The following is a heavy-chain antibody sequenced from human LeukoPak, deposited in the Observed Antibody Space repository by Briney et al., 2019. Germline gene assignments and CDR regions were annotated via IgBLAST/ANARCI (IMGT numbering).Heavy chain of an antibody. CDR3: AKDVSSGLPSGWFDP. CDR2: ISGDGGST. Sequence: PGGSLRLSCAASGFTFDDYAMHWVRQAPGKGLEWVSLISGDGGSTYYADSVKGRFTISRDNSKNSLYLQMNSLGTEDAALYYCAKDVSSGLPSGWFDPWGQGTLVTVSS. J-gene: IGHJ5*02. D-gene: IGHD6-19*01. CDR1: GFTFDDYA. V-gene: IGHV3-43*02.